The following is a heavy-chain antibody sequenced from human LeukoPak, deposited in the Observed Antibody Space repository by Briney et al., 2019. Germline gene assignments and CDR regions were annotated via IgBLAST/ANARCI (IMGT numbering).Heavy chain of an antibody. V-gene: IGHV3-23*01. CDR3: AKLPYGSAYYYYMDV. D-gene: IGHD2-15*01. CDR1: GFTFSNYA. J-gene: IGHJ6*03. Sequence: PGGSLRLSCAPSGFTFSNYAITWVRQAPGKGLEWVSGISGSGGSTYYADSVKGRFTISRDNSKNTFDLQMNSLRAEDTAVYYCAKLPYGSAYYYYMDVWGKGTTVTPSS. CDR2: ISGSGGST.